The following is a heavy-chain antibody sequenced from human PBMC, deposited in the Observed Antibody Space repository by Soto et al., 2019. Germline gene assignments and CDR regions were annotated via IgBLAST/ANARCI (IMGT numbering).Heavy chain of an antibody. CDR3: ARVVPNGRLTDSYWYFDL. CDR2: ISAYNGNT. J-gene: IGHJ2*01. D-gene: IGHD2-8*01. Sequence: QVQVVQSGAEVKKPGASVKVSCKASGYNFTNYGVTWVRQAPGQGLEWMGRISAYNGNTNYAQKFQGRVTMTTDTSTRTAYMELRSRGSDDATAYYWARVVPNGRLTDSYWYFDLWGRGTLVTVSS. CDR1: GYNFTNYG. V-gene: IGHV1-18*01.